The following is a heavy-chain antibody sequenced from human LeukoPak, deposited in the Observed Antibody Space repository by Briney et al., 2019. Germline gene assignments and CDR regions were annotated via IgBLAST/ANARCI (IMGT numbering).Heavy chain of an antibody. CDR2: IGKSGETT. J-gene: IGHJ1*01. D-gene: IGHD3-9*01. CDR3: AQATAGRYEH. Sequence: PGGSPRLSCAASGFTFSTYAMNWVRQAPGKGLEWVSAIGKSGETTYYADSVKGRFTISRDNSKNTLYLQLNSLRADDTAVFYCAQATAGRYEHWGQGTLVTVSS. V-gene: IGHV3-23*01. CDR1: GFTFSTYA.